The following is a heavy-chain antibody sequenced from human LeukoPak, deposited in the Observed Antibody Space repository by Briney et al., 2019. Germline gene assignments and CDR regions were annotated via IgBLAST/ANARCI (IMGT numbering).Heavy chain of an antibody. CDR2: ITQDGSAK. CDR3: ARDARQRSDY. J-gene: IGHJ4*02. CDR1: GFTFSNFF. Sequence: GGSLRLSCAASGFTFSNFFMSWVRQAPGEGLEWVASITQDGSAKYYEDSVKGRFTISRDYADNSLYLQMNSLRAEDTALYYCARDARQRSDYWGLGTLVTVSS. V-gene: IGHV3-7*01. D-gene: IGHD6-25*01.